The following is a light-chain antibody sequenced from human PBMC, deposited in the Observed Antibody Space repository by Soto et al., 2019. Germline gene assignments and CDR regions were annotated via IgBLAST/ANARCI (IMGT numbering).Light chain of an antibody. CDR3: QHYVTPLTT. Sequence: IVLTQAPGTLSFSPGQRATLSGGASQSVTSNYLAWYQQKPGPATRLLFFGASMRVTGLPDWFIGRAARTDSTTTSTRLEHEDAAVYYCQHYVTPLTTFGQGTKVDIK. J-gene: IGKJ1*01. V-gene: IGKV3-20*01. CDR2: GAS. CDR1: QSVTSNY.